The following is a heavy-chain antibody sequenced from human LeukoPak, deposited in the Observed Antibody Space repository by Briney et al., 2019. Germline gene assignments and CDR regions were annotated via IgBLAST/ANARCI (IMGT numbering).Heavy chain of an antibody. V-gene: IGHV1-69*13. CDR2: IIPIFGTA. CDR3: ARRKDTSGYLDY. Sequence: SVTVSFTSSGGTFIIYAISWVGQAPGQGQEWMGGIIPIFGTANYAQKFQGRVTITADESTSTAYMELSSLRSEDTAVYYCARRKDTSGYLDYWGQGTLVTVSS. J-gene: IGHJ4*02. D-gene: IGHD3-22*01. CDR1: GGTFIIYA.